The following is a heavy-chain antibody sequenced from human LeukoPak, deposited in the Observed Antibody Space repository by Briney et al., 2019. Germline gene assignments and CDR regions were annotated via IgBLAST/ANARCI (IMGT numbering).Heavy chain of an antibody. D-gene: IGHD4-17*01. J-gene: IGHJ3*01. CDR2: INHSGST. CDR3: ARGSDYGDYVAAFDV. Sequence: KTSETLSLTCAVYGGSFSGYYWSWLRQPPGKGLEWIGEINHSGSTNYNPSLKSRVTISVDTSKSQFSLKLSSVTAADTAVYYCARGSDYGDYVAAFDVWGQGTMVTVSS. V-gene: IGHV4-34*01. CDR1: GGSFSGYY.